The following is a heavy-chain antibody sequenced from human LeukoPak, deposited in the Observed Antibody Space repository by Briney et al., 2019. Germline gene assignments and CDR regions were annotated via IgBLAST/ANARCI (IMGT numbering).Heavy chain of an antibody. CDR2: IGGRDGGT. Sequence: PGGSLRLSCAASGFTFSSYAMSWVRHAPGKGLEWVSTIGGRDGGTYYADSVKGRFTVSRDNSKDTLYLQVNSLRAEDTAVYYCAKLGYCRGGSCYRWLGPWGQGTLVTVSS. V-gene: IGHV3-23*01. CDR1: GFTFSSYA. J-gene: IGHJ5*02. CDR3: AKLGYCRGGSCYRWLGP. D-gene: IGHD2-15*01.